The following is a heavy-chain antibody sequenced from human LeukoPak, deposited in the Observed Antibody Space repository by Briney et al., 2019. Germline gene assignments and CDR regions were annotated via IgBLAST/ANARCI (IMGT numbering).Heavy chain of an antibody. CDR1: GFTFSSCA. D-gene: IGHD3-10*01. Sequence: GGSLRLSCAASGFTFSSCALSWVRQAPGKGLVWVSTASVSGGTTYYAVSGRGRFTIARDKSKTTLELQMKSLSAKDTALYFCAKELHGSGNYALDYWGQGTLVTVSS. CDR3: AKELHGSGNYALDY. CDR2: ASVSGGTT. J-gene: IGHJ4*02. V-gene: IGHV3-23*01.